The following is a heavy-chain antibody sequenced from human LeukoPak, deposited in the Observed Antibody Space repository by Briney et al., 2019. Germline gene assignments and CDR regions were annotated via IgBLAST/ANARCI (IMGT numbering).Heavy chain of an antibody. CDR1: GGSISSYY. Sequence: SETLSLTCTVSGGSISSYYWSWIRQPPGQGLEWIGYIYYSGSTNYNPSLKSRVTISVDTSKNQFSLKLSSVTAADTAVYYCARGPNSVAGYFDYWGQGTPVTVSS. V-gene: IGHV4-59*01. D-gene: IGHD6-19*01. CDR2: IYYSGST. J-gene: IGHJ4*02. CDR3: ARGPNSVAGYFDY.